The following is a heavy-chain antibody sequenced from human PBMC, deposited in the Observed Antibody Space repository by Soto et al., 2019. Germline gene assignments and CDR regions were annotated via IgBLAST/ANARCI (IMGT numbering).Heavy chain of an antibody. CDR3: ARGEVVASNWFDP. V-gene: IGHV4-31*03. J-gene: IGHJ5*02. D-gene: IGHD2-15*01. CDR2: IYYSGST. CDR1: GGSIIDSGSFY. Sequence: QVQMQESGPGLVKPSQTLYLTCSVSGGSIIDSGSFYWNWIRQHPGKGLEWIGYIYYSGSTYYNRAPKGRATITVEKSKNQFSLKLTSVTAADTAIYYCARGEVVASNWFDPWGQGTLVTVSS.